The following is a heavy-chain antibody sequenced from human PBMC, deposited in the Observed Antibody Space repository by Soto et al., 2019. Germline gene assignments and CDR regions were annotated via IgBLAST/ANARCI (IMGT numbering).Heavy chain of an antibody. CDR1: GYTLTELS. J-gene: IGHJ4*02. Sequence: ASVKVSCKVSGYTLTELSMHWVRQAPGKGLEWMGGFDPEDGETIYAQKFQGRVTMTEDTSTDTAYMELGSLRSEDTAVYYCATVAWVGATLPFDYWGQGTLVTVSS. D-gene: IGHD1-26*01. CDR2: FDPEDGET. V-gene: IGHV1-24*01. CDR3: ATVAWVGATLPFDY.